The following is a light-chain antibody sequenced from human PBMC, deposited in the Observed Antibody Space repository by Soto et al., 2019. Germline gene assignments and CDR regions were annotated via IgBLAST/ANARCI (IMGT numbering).Light chain of an antibody. CDR1: SSDVGNYNL. J-gene: IGLJ2*01. Sequence: QSALTQPASVSGSPGQSITISCTGTSSDVGNYNLVSWYQQFPGKAPKLIIYEGSRRPSGVSNRFSGSKSGNTASLTISGLQAEDEADYYCCSYAGSFTFDVFGGGTMVTVL. V-gene: IGLV2-23*03. CDR2: EGS. CDR3: CSYAGSFTFDV.